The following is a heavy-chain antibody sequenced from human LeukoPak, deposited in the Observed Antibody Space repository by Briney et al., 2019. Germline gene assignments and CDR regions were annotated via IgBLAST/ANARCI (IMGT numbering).Heavy chain of an antibody. CDR3: ASRLYYDSSGLDY. D-gene: IGHD3-22*01. J-gene: IGHJ4*02. V-gene: IGHV1-69*13. CDR2: IIPIFGTA. Sequence: ASVKVSCKASGYTFTSYGISWVRQAPGQGLEWMGGIIPIFGTANYAQKFQGRVTITADESTSTAYMELSSLRSEDTAVYYCASRLYYDSSGLDYWGQGTLVTVSS. CDR1: GYTFTSYG.